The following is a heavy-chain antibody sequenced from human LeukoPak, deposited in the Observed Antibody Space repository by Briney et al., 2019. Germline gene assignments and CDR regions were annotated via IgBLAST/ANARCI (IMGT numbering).Heavy chain of an antibody. CDR3: ARDRYSNWFDP. CDR1: GFTFSNYW. D-gene: IGHD1-26*01. V-gene: IGHV3-74*01. J-gene: IGHJ5*02. Sequence: PGRSLRLSCAASGFTFSNYWMHWVRQAPGKGLVWVSRINSDGSSTSYADSVKGRFTISRDNAKNTLYLQMNSLRAEDTAVYYCARDRYSNWFDPWGQGTLVTVSS. CDR2: INSDGSST.